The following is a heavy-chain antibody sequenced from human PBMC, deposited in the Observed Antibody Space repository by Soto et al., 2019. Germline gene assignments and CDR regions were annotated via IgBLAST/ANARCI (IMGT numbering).Heavy chain of an antibody. V-gene: IGHV3-33*01. D-gene: IGHD3-10*01. CDR3: ARARSSTLVQFWYCDL. CDR1: GFTFSSYG. J-gene: IGHJ2*01. CDR2: IWYDGSNQ. Sequence: QVQLVESGGGVVQPGRSLRLSCAASGFTFSSYGMHWVRQAPGKGLEWVAVIWYDGSNQYYTDYVKGRFTISRDNSKNTLYLQMNSLGGEYTAVYYCARARSSTLVQFWYCDLWGRGTLVAVSS.